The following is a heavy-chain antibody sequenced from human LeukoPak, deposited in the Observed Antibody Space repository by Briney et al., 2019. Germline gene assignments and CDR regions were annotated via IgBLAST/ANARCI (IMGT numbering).Heavy chain of an antibody. D-gene: IGHD1-26*01. J-gene: IGHJ5*02. V-gene: IGHV1-2*02. CDR1: GYTFTGYY. Sequence: GASVKVPCKASGYTFTGYYMHWVRQAPGQGLEWMGWINPNSGGTNYAQKFQGRVTMTRDTSISTAYMELSRLRSDDTAVYYCAREWEPKAWFDPWGQGTLVTVSS. CDR3: AREWEPKAWFDP. CDR2: INPNSGGT.